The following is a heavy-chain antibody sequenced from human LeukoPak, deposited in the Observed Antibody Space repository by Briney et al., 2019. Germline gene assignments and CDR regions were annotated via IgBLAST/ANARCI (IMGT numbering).Heavy chain of an antibody. V-gene: IGHV4-59*08. Sequence: SETLSLTCTVSGGSISTFYWSWIRQPPGSGLEWIGYFQSTSTNYNPSLRRRVTISADTSKNQFSLRLTTVTAADTAVYYCARVTGYSSSWSQLDYWGQGTLVTVSS. CDR1: GGSISTFY. D-gene: IGHD6-13*01. CDR2: FQSTST. J-gene: IGHJ4*02. CDR3: ARVTGYSSSWSQLDY.